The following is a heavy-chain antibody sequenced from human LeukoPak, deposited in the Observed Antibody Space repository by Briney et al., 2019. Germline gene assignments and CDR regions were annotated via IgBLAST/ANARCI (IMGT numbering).Heavy chain of an antibody. J-gene: IGHJ6*02. D-gene: IGHD2-15*01. CDR3: VRGLGYCSAGNCYLFGMDV. Sequence: SVKVSCKASGGNLSSYAMTWVRQAPGQGLEWMGGIIPFFATTNYAQKFQGRVTVTADESTSTSYMELTSLRSDDTAVYYCVRGLGYCSAGNCYLFGMDVWGQGTTVTASS. CDR2: IIPFFATT. CDR1: GGNLSSYA. V-gene: IGHV1-69*01.